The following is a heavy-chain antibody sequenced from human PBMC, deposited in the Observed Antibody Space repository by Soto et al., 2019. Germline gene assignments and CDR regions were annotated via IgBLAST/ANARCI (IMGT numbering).Heavy chain of an antibody. CDR2: VWFDGSKK. Sequence: QMQLVESGGGVVQPGRSLRLSCAASGFTFRSYGIHWVRQAPGKGLELVALVWFDGSKKFYVDSVKGRFAVSRDNSKNTLYMQMNSLRVEDTAVYYCARDRLVPYGYGMDVWGHGTTVTVSS. D-gene: IGHD2-2*01. V-gene: IGHV3-33*01. J-gene: IGHJ6*02. CDR1: GFTFRSYG. CDR3: ARDRLVPYGYGMDV.